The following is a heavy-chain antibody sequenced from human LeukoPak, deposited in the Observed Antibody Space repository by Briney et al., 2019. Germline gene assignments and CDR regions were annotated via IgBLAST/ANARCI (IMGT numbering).Heavy chain of an antibody. D-gene: IGHD3-22*01. V-gene: IGHV3-23*01. CDR3: AKDVDSSGYYLSFDY. J-gene: IGHJ4*02. Sequence: GGSLRLSCAASGFTFSSYAMSWVRQAPGKGLEWVSAISGSGGNTYYADSVKGRFTLSRDNSKNTLYLQMKSLRAEDTAVYYCAKDVDSSGYYLSFDYWGQGTLVTVSS. CDR2: ISGSGGNT. CDR1: GFTFSSYA.